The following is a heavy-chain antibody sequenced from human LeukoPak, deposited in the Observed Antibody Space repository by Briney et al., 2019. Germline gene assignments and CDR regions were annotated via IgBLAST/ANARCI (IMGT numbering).Heavy chain of an antibody. D-gene: IGHD6-19*01. CDR3: AKIGAVAGHFDY. CDR2: IRYDGSDK. J-gene: IGHJ4*02. CDR1: GFTFSTYG. Sequence: GGPLRLSCEAPGFTFSTYGMHWARKPPARGWEGVAFIRYDGSDKSYADSVKGRFTISRDNSKNTLYVQMNSLRDEDTAVYYCAKIGAVAGHFDYWGQGTLVTVSS. V-gene: IGHV3-30*02.